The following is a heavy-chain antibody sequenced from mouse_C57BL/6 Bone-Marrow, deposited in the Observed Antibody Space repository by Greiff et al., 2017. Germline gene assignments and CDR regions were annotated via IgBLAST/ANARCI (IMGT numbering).Heavy chain of an antibody. CDR2: IHPNSGST. D-gene: IGHD1-1*01. Sequence: VQLQQPGAELVKPGASVKLSCKASGYTFTSYWMHWVKQRPGQGLEWIGMIHPNSGSTNYNEKFTSKATLTVDKSSSTAYMQLSSLTSEDSAVYYSARITTVVEGFAYWGQGTLVTVSA. J-gene: IGHJ3*01. V-gene: IGHV1-64*01. CDR3: ARITTVVEGFAY. CDR1: GYTFTSYW.